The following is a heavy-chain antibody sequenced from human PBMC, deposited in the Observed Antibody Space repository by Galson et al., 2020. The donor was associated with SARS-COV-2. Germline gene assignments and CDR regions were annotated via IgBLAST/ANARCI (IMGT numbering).Heavy chain of an antibody. CDR2: FDPEDGET. V-gene: IGHV1-24*01. CDR1: GYTLTELS. Sequence: ASVKVSCKVSGYTLTELSMHWVRQAPGKGLEWMGGFDPEDGETIYAQKFQGRVTMTEDTSTDTAYMELSSLRSEDTAVYYCATRSVQVGATTYYYYYYGMDVWGQGTTVTVSS. J-gene: IGHJ6*02. D-gene: IGHD1-26*01. CDR3: ATRSVQVGATTYYYYYYGMDV.